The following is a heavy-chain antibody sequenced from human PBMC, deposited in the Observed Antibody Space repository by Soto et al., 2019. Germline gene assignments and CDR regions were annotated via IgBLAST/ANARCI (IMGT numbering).Heavy chain of an antibody. D-gene: IGHD1-26*01. V-gene: IGHV4-39*01. CDR2: IYYSGST. Sequence: QLQLQESGPGLVKPSETLSLTCTVSGGSISSNNYYWGWIRQPPGKGLEWIGSIYYSGSTYYNPSLKSRVTKSVDTSKNQFSLNLNSVTAADTAVYYCARLERGSGSYRGWFDPWGQGTLGTVSS. J-gene: IGHJ5*02. CDR3: ARLERGSGSYRGWFDP. CDR1: GGSISSNNYY.